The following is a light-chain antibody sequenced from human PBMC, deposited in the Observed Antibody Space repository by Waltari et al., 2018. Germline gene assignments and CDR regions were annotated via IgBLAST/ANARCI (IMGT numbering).Light chain of an antibody. CDR3: QQYYSTPIT. J-gene: IGKJ5*01. CDR1: QSVLYSSNNKNY. V-gene: IGKV4-1*01. Sequence: DIVLTQSPHSLAVSLGERATINCKSSQSVLYSSNNKNYLAWYQQKPGQPPNLLIFWASTRESGVPDRFNGSGSGTDFTLTISSLQAEDVAVYYGQQYYSTPITFGQGTRLEI. CDR2: WAS.